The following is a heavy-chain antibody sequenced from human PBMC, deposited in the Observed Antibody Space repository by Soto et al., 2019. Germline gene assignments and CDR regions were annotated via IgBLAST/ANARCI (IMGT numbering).Heavy chain of an antibody. CDR2: ISGSGGST. V-gene: IGHV3-23*01. D-gene: IGHD3-10*01. CDR1: GFTFSSYA. J-gene: IGHJ4*02. CDR3: AKLRGYYGSGTAY. Sequence: EVQLLESGGGLVQPGGSLRLSCAASGFTFSSYAMSWVRQAPGKGLEWGSAISGSGGSTYYADSVKGRFTISRDNSKNTLYLQMNSLRAEDTAVYYCAKLRGYYGSGTAYWGQGTLVTVSS.